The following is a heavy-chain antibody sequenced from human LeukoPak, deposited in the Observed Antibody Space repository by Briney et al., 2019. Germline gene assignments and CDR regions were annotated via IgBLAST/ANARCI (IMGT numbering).Heavy chain of an antibody. D-gene: IGHD3-10*01. CDR3: AKLYSGMIFDV. Sequence: GGSLRLSCEVSGFTFSSYVMSWVRQAPGKGLEWASALSSSGGDTSYEDSVKGRFTISRDNSKNTLYLQMSSLRAEDTAVYYCAKLYSGMIFDVWGQGTMVTVS. V-gene: IGHV3-23*01. CDR1: GFTFSSYV. CDR2: LSSSGGDT. J-gene: IGHJ3*01.